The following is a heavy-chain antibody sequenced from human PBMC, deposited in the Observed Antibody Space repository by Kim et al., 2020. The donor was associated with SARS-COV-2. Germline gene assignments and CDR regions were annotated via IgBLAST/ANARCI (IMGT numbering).Heavy chain of an antibody. Sequence: GGSLRLSCAASGFTFSSYSMNWVRQAPGKGLEWVSSISSSSSYIYYADSVKGRFIISRDNAKNSLYLQMNSLRAEDTAVYYCASITMVRGATKVCRWGQGTLVTVSS. CDR3: ASITMVRGATKVCR. CDR1: GFTFSSYS. D-gene: IGHD3-10*01. CDR2: ISSSSSYI. V-gene: IGHV3-21*01. J-gene: IGHJ4*02.